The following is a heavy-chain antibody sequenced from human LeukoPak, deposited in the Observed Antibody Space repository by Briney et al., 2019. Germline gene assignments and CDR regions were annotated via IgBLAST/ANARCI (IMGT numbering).Heavy chain of an antibody. CDR2: IYYSGST. J-gene: IGHJ3*02. Sequence: SETLSLTCTVSGSSISSYYWSWIRQPPGKGLEWIGYIYYSGSTNYNPSLKSRVTISVDTSKNQFSLKLSSVTAADTAVYYCARRISDYYDSSGYYPLTDAFDIWGQGTMVTVSS. D-gene: IGHD3-22*01. CDR3: ARRISDYYDSSGYYPLTDAFDI. CDR1: GSSISSYY. V-gene: IGHV4-59*08.